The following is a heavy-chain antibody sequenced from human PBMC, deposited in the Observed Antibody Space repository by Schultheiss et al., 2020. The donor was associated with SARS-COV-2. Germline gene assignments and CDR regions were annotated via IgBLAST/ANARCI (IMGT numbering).Heavy chain of an antibody. V-gene: IGHV3-21*01. J-gene: IGHJ4*02. CDR2: ITGGHDYR. CDR3: ARDYSNEGDYFDY. Sequence: GGSLRLSCAASGFTFSSYSMNWVRQPPGKGLEWVSSITGGHDYRYYADSVKGRFTISRDNSKNTLYLQMNSLRAEDTAVYYCARDYSNEGDYFDYWGQGTLVTVSS. CDR1: GFTFSSYS. D-gene: IGHD4-11*01.